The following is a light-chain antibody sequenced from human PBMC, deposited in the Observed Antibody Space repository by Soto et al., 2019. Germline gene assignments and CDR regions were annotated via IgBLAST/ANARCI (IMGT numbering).Light chain of an antibody. CDR2: DVS. CDR1: NSDVGGYNY. CDR3: SSYTSSSTPV. J-gene: IGLJ3*02. V-gene: IGLV2-14*01. Sequence: QSVLTQPASVSGSPGQSITISCTGTNSDVGGYNYVSWYQQHPGKAPKLMIYDVSNRPSGVSNRFSGSKSGNTASLTISGLQVEDEADYYCSSYTSSSTPVFGGGTKLTVL.